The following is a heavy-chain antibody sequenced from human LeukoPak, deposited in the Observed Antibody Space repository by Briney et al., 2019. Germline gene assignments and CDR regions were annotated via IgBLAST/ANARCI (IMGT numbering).Heavy chain of an antibody. Sequence: PSETLSLTCAVYGGSFSGYYWSWIRQPPGKGLEWIGEINHSGSTNYNPPLKSRVTISINTSKNQFSLKLSSVTAADTAVYYCARVSMIVVVDYWGQGTLVTVSS. CDR3: ARVSMIVVVDY. CDR2: INHSGST. V-gene: IGHV4-34*01. CDR1: GGSFSGYY. D-gene: IGHD3-22*01. J-gene: IGHJ4*02.